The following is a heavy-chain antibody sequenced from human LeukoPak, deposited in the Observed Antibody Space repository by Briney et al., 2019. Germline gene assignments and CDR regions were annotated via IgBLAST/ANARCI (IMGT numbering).Heavy chain of an antibody. CDR1: GFTFSSYA. CDR2: ISGSGGST. D-gene: IGHD6-13*01. CDR3: AKDGPFPSDAANDAFDI. Sequence: QTGGSLRLSCAASGFTFSSYAMSWVRQAPGKGLEWVSAISGSGGSTYYADSVKGRFTISRDNSKNTLYLQMNSLRAEDTAVYYCAKDGPFPSDAANDAFDIWGQGTMVTVSS. J-gene: IGHJ3*02. V-gene: IGHV3-23*01.